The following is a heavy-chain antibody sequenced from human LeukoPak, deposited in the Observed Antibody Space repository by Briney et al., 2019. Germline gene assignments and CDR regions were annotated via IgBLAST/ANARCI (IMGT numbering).Heavy chain of an antibody. CDR3: ANSSTTLNVFCP. D-gene: IGHD2-2*01. V-gene: IGHV1-69*05. J-gene: IGHJ5*02. Sequence: GASVKVSCKTSGGSLSNYAFNWVRQTPGQGLEWMGGIIPVLSTTNYAQKFQGRVTITTDESTNTAYMEMSSLTSEDTAVYFCANSSTTLNVFCPWGQGTLVTVSS. CDR1: GGSLSNYA. CDR2: IIPVLSTT.